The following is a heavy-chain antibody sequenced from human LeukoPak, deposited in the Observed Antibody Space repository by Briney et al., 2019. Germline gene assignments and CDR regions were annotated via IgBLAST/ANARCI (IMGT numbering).Heavy chain of an antibody. CDR1: GYTFTSYY. V-gene: IGHV1-46*01. D-gene: IGHD2-21*01. J-gene: IGHJ3*02. CDR2: INPSGGST. Sequence: ASVKVSCKASGYTFTSYYMHWVRQAPGQGLEWMGIINPSGGSTGYAQKFQGRVTMTRDMSTSTVYMELSSLRSEDTAVYYCARGAMRFPERASVDKDDAFDIWGQGTMVTVSS. CDR3: ARGAMRFPERASVDKDDAFDI.